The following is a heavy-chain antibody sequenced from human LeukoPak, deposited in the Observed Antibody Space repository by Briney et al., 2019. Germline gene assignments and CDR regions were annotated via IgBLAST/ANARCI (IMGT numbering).Heavy chain of an antibody. V-gene: IGHV3-33*05. Sequence: GGSLRLSCAASGFIFSSYGMHWVRQAPGKGLEWVAVISYDGSNKYYADSVKGRFTISRDNSKNTLYLQMNSLRAEDTAVYYCTREQDREAAATVIGDSWGQGTLVTVSS. J-gene: IGHJ4*02. CDR1: GFIFSSYG. D-gene: IGHD2-15*01. CDR2: ISYDGSNK. CDR3: TREQDREAAATVIGDS.